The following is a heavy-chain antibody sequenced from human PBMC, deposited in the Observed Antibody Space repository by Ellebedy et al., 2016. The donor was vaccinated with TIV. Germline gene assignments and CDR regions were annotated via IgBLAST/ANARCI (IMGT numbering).Heavy chain of an antibody. CDR2: INASNDTT. CDR1: GFTFSNAW. CDR3: TGKRADHAFDI. J-gene: IGHJ3*02. V-gene: IGHV3-48*02. D-gene: IGHD6-25*01. Sequence: PGGSLRLSCAASGFTFSNAWMSWVRQAPGKGLEWVSYINASNDTTYSADSVKGRFTISRDNAKNSLYLQMNSLRDEDTALYYCTGKRADHAFDIWGQGTMVTVSS.